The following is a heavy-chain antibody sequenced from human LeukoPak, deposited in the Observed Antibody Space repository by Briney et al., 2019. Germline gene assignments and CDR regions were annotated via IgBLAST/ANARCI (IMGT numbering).Heavy chain of an antibody. D-gene: IGHD4-17*01. CDR1: GGSISYYY. CDR3: AREDPQTTVPEGMDV. CDR2: IYYSGTT. V-gene: IGHV4-59*01. J-gene: IGHJ6*02. Sequence: SETLSLTCTVSGGSISYYYWSWIRQSPGKGLEWIGYIYYSGTTNYNPSLKSRVTISVDTSKNQFSLQLRSVTAADTAVYFCAREDPQTTVPEGMDVWGQGTTVTVSS.